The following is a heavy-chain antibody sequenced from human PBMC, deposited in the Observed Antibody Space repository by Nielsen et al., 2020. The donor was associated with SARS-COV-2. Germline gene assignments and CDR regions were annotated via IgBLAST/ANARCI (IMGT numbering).Heavy chain of an antibody. CDR3: ARGSDSSSWYEYYYYYYGMDV. D-gene: IGHD6-13*01. Sequence: GGSLRLSCAAYGFTFSSYWMHWVRQAPGKGLVWVSRINSDGSSTSYADSVKGRFTISRDNAKNTLYLQMNSLRAEDTAVYYCARGSDSSSWYEYYYYYYGMDVWGQGTTVTVSS. CDR1: GFTFSSYW. CDR2: INSDGSST. V-gene: IGHV3-74*01. J-gene: IGHJ6*02.